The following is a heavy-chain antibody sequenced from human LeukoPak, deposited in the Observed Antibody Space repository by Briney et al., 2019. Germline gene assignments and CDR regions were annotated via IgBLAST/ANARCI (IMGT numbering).Heavy chain of an antibody. CDR1: GVSISSSSYH. V-gene: IGHV4-39*01. CDR3: ARHKLQLQHCDY. D-gene: IGHD1-7*01. CDR2: IYYSGST. J-gene: IGHJ4*02. Sequence: PSETLSLTCTVSGVSISSSSYHWGWIRQSPGKGLEWIGSIYYSGSTYYNPSLKSRVTISVDTSKNQFSLKLSSVTAADTAVYYCARHKLQLQHCDYWGQGTLVTVSS.